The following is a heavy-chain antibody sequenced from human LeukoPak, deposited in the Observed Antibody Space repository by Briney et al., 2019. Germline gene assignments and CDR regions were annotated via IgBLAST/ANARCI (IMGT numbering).Heavy chain of an antibody. V-gene: IGHV3-30*04. CDR3: ARIIPVAGTNWRLPLDY. CDR1: GFTFSTYA. CDR2: ISYDGSNK. D-gene: IGHD6-19*01. Sequence: GGSLRLSCAASGFTFSTYAIHWVRQAPGKGLEWVALISYDGSNKYYADSVKGRFTISRDNSKNTLYLQMNSLRAEDTAVYYCARIIPVAGTNWRLPLDYWGQGTLVTVSS. J-gene: IGHJ4*02.